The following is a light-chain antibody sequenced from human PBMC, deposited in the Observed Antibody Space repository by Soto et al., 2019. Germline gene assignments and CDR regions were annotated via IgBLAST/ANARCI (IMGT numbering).Light chain of an antibody. CDR3: QQCGSSPS. J-gene: IGKJ1*01. CDR1: QIVRISY. V-gene: IGKV3-20*01. CDR2: DTS. Sequence: EIVLTQSPGTQSLSPGERANLSCRASQIVRISYLSWYQHKPGHAPRLLIYDTSSRATGIPDRFSGSGSGTDFTLAISRLEPEDFAVYYCQQCGSSPSFGQGTKVELK.